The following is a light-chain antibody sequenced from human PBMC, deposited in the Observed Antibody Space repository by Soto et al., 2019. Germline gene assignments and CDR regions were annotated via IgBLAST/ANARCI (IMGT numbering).Light chain of an antibody. Sequence: DIQMTQSPSTLSASVGDRVTITCRASQSISSWLAWYQQKPGKAPKLLIYDASSLESGVPSRFSGSGSGTEFTLTISSLQPDDFATYSCQQYKSQGTFGQGTKVEIK. CDR3: QQYKSQGT. V-gene: IGKV1-5*01. CDR2: DAS. J-gene: IGKJ1*01. CDR1: QSISSW.